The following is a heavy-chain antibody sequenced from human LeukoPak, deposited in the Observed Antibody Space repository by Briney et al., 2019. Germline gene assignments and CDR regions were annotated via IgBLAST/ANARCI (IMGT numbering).Heavy chain of an antibody. J-gene: IGHJ4*02. CDR1: GFTFSSYA. D-gene: IGHD6-19*01. CDR2: IRYDGSNK. CDR3: AKSPIEGWLAPEGYFDY. Sequence: GGSLRLSCAASGFTFSSYAMSWVRQAPGKGLEWVAFIRYDGSNKYYADSVKGRFTISRDNSKNTLYLQMNSLRAEDTAVYYCAKSPIEGWLAPEGYFDYWGQGTLVTVSS. V-gene: IGHV3-30*02.